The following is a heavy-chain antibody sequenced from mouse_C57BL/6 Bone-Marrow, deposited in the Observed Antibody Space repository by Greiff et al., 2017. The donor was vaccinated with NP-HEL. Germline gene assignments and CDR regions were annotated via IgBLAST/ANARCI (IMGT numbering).Heavy chain of an antibody. CDR2: ISNGGGST. J-gene: IGHJ1*03. D-gene: IGHD2-4*01. Sequence: EVKVVESGGGLVQPGGSLKLSCAASGFTFSDYYMYWVRQTPEKRLEWVAYISNGGGSTYYPDTVKGRFTISRDNAKNTLYLQMSRLKSDDTAMYYCARSYYDYDWYFDVWGTGTTVTVSS. CDR1: GFTFSDYY. CDR3: ARSYYDYDWYFDV. V-gene: IGHV5-12*01.